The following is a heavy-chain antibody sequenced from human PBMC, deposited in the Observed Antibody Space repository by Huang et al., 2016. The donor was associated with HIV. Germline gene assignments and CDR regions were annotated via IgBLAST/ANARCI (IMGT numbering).Heavy chain of an antibody. Sequence: QVQLVQSGSELKKPGASVKVSCKASGYTFSNYAINWVRQAPGQRPEWLGWINTHTGHPTDAQGFRGRFVFSLDRSVSTTYLQISSLEAEDTAVYYCAREDRVSGDYWGQGTLVTVSS. V-gene: IGHV7-4-1*02. J-gene: IGHJ4*02. CDR2: INTHTGHP. CDR3: AREDRVSGDY. CDR1: GYTFSNYA.